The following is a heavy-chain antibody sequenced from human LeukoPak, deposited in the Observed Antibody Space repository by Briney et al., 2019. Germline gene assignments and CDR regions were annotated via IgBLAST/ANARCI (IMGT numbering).Heavy chain of an antibody. J-gene: IGHJ3*02. D-gene: IGHD3-10*01. Sequence: ASVKVSCNASGYTFTSYYMYWVRQAHGQGLEWMGWINPNSGGTNYAQKFQGRVTMTRDTSISTAYMELSRLRSDDTAVYYCARDTITMVRGASGAFDIWGQGTMVTVSS. V-gene: IGHV1-2*02. CDR1: GYTFTSYY. CDR2: INPNSGGT. CDR3: ARDTITMVRGASGAFDI.